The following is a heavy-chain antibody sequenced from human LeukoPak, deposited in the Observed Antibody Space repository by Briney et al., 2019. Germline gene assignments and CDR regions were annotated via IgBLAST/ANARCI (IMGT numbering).Heavy chain of an antibody. CDR3: ADLGTTYYYDRSTY. Sequence: VGSLRLSCAASGFSLSSYSMSWVRQAPGKGLEWVSGISSSGGSPYYADSVQGRFTISRDNSKNTLFLQMTGLRAEDTAVYYCADLGTTYYYDRSTYWGQGTLVAVSS. CDR2: ISSSGGSP. CDR1: GFSLSSYS. V-gene: IGHV3-23*01. J-gene: IGHJ4*02. D-gene: IGHD3-22*01.